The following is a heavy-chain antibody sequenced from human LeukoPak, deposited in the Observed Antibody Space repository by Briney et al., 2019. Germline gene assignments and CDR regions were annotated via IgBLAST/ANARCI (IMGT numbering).Heavy chain of an antibody. CDR1: GYTFTSYD. CDR2: MNPNSGNT. Sequence: ASVKVSCKASGYTFTSYDINWVRQATGQGLEWMGWMNPNSGNTGYAQKFQGRVTMTRNTSISTAYMELSSLRSDDTAVYYCARDPDYVWGSYRYTGDDAFDIWGQGTMVTVSS. D-gene: IGHD3-16*02. J-gene: IGHJ3*02. CDR3: ARDPDYVWGSYRYTGDDAFDI. V-gene: IGHV1-8*01.